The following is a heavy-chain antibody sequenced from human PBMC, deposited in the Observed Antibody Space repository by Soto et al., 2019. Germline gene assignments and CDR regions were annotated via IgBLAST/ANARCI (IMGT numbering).Heavy chain of an antibody. CDR3: ARPTHRGRRIVGATPQAFDI. D-gene: IGHD1-26*01. V-gene: IGHV1-18*01. J-gene: IGHJ3*02. CDR2: ISAYNGNT. Sequence: QVQLVQSGAEVKKPGASVKVSCKASGYTFTSYGISWVRQAPGQGREWMGWISAYNGNTNYAQKLQGRDTMTTDTSTSTAYMELRSLRSDDTAVYYCARPTHRGRRIVGATPQAFDIWGQGTMVTVSS. CDR1: GYTFTSYG.